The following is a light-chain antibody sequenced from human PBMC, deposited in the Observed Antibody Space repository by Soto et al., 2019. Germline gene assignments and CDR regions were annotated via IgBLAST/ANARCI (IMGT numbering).Light chain of an antibody. J-gene: IGKJ1*01. CDR3: QQNYNTPGT. V-gene: IGKV1-39*01. CDR2: GGS. CDR1: QSISRY. Sequence: IQMTQSPSSLSASVGDRVTITCRARQSISRYLNWYQQKPAKAPNVLIYGGSSLQNRVPSRFSGSGSGTEYSINITNLQHEDFATYYCQQNYNTPGTFGQGTKVEIK.